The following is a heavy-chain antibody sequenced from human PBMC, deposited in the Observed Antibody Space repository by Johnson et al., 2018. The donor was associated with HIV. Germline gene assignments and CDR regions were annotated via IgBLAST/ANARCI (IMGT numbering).Heavy chain of an antibody. V-gene: IGHV3-66*01. CDR2: IYSGGST. CDR1: GFSFSDFY. Sequence: VQLVESGGGLVKPGGSLRLSCAASGFSFSDFYMSWIRQAPGKGLEWVSVIYSGGSTYHADSVKGRFIISRDNSKSTLYLQMNTLRAEDTAVYYCAREAGAFDIWGQGTTVTVSP. J-gene: IGHJ3*02. CDR3: AREAGAFDI. D-gene: IGHD3-10*01.